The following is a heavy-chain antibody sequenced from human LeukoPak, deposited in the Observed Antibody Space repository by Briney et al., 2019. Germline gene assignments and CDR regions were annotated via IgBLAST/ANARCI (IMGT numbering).Heavy chain of an antibody. V-gene: IGHV4-59*08. CDR3: ARHFLRGGFDS. J-gene: IGHJ4*02. D-gene: IGHD5-12*01. CDR2: IYETGHT. CDR1: GGSINNYY. Sequence: SETLSLTCTVSGGSINNYYWNWIRQPPGKGLEWIAYIYETGHTGYNPSLKTRVTISLDTSRNQFSLKLNSVTAADTAVYYCARHFLRGGFDSWGQGTLVAVSS.